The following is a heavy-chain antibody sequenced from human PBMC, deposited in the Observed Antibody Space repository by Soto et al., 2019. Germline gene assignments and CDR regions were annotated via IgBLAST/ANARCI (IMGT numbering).Heavy chain of an antibody. CDR3: ARHVFCFGPGSPQATPRWFDP. V-gene: IGHV4-39*01. CDR1: GGSISSSSYY. Sequence: TSETLSLTCTVSGGSISSSSYYWGWTRQPPWKGLEWSRIIYSRRGTYYHPSLKSRVTISADMSKIQFALKLRSVTAADQGVYYCARHVFCFGPGSPQATPRWFDPWGPGPLVTVSS. CDR2: IYSRRGT. J-gene: IGHJ5*02. D-gene: IGHD3-10*01.